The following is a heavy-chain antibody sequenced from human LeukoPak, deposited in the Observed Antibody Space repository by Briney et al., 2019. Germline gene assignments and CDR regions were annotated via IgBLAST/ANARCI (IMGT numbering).Heavy chain of an antibody. V-gene: IGHV4-34*01. J-gene: IGHJ5*02. Sequence: SETLSLTCAVYGGSFSGYYWSWIRQPPGKGLEWIGEINHSGSTYYNPSLKSRVTISVDTSKNQFSLRLSSVTAADTAVYYCARTYYGDNWFDPWGQGTLVTVSS. CDR2: INHSGST. D-gene: IGHD3-10*01. CDR1: GGSFSGYY. CDR3: ARTYYGDNWFDP.